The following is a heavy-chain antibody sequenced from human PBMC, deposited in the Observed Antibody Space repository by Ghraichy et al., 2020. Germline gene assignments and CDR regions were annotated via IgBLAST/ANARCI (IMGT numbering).Heavy chain of an antibody. D-gene: IGHD3-22*01. V-gene: IGHV3-33*01. CDR1: GFTFSSYG. CDR3: AREAHYYDSREAGYFDY. Sequence: GWSLRLSCAASGFTFSSYGMHWVRQAPGKGLEWVAVIWYDGSNKYYADSVKGRFTISRDNSKNTLYLQMNSLRAEDTAVYYCAREAHYYDSREAGYFDYWGQGTLVTVSS. CDR2: IWYDGSNK. J-gene: IGHJ4*02.